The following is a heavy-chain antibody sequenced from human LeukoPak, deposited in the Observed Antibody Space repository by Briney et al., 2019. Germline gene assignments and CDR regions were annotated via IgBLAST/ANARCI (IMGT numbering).Heavy chain of an antibody. CDR1: GGSISSYY. CDR3: ARRDSSSWSEPYFDY. J-gene: IGHJ4*02. Sequence: SETLSLTCTVSGGSISSYYWSWIRQPPGKGLEWIGYIYYSGSTNYNPTLKSRVTISVDTSKNQFSLKLSSVTAADTAVYYCARRDSSSWSEPYFDYWGQGTLVTVSS. V-gene: IGHV4-59*01. D-gene: IGHD6-13*01. CDR2: IYYSGST.